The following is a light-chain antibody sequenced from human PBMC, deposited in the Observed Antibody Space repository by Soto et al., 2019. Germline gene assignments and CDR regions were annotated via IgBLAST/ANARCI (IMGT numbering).Light chain of an antibody. J-gene: IGLJ3*02. CDR3: CSYAGSSTWV. CDR1: SSDVGSYNL. V-gene: IGLV2-23*01. Sequence: SALTQPASVSGSPGQSITISCTGTSSDVGSYNLVSWYQQHPGKAPKLMIYEGSKRPSGLSNRFSGSKSGNTASLTISGLQAEGEADYYCCSYAGSSTWVVGGGTELTVL. CDR2: EGS.